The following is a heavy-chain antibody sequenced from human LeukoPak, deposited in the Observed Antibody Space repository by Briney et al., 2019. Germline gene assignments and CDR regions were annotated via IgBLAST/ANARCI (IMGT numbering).Heavy chain of an antibody. Sequence: GSLRLSCAASGFTFSNTWMYWVRQAPGKGLVWVSRINSDGSDTTYADSVKGRFTISRDNAKNTLYLQMNSLRADDTAVYYCTRDLGGQLVRWGQGTLVTVSS. V-gene: IGHV3-74*01. CDR1: GFTFSNTW. CDR3: TRDLGGQLVR. CDR2: INSDGSDT. J-gene: IGHJ4*02. D-gene: IGHD6-13*01.